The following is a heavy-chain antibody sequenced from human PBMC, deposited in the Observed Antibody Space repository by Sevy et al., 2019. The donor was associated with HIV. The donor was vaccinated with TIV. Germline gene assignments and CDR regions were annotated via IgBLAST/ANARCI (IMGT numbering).Heavy chain of an antibody. CDR1: GINFSGYW. CDR2: INEDGTKD. V-gene: IGHV3-7*01. D-gene: IGHD5-12*01. Sequence: GESLKITCAASGINFSGYWMSWVRQVPGKGLEWVANINEDGTKDYYVGCVKGRFTISRDNAKNSLYLQMNSVRVEDTAVYYCARDSGGYDFWGQGTLVTVSS. J-gene: IGHJ4*02. CDR3: ARDSGGYDF.